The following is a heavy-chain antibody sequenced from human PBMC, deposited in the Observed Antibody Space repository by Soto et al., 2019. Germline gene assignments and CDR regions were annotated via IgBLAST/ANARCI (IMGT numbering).Heavy chain of an antibody. Sequence: QVQLVQSGAEVKKPGSSVKVSCKASGGTFSSYTISWVRQAPGQGLEWMGRIIPILGIANYAQKFQGRVTITAVKSTSTAYMELSSLRSEDTAVYYCARSVGSEVWYFDLWGRGTLVTVSS. V-gene: IGHV1-69*02. CDR2: IIPILGIA. D-gene: IGHD6-19*01. J-gene: IGHJ2*01. CDR1: GGTFSSYT. CDR3: ARSVGSEVWYFDL.